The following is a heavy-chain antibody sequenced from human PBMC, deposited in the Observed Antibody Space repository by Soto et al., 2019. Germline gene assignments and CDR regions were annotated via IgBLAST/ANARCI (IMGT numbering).Heavy chain of an antibody. CDR2: ISGSGGTT. CDR3: AKDEEGFYGSGSHNWFDP. Sequence: LXLCCAASGFSFNSFAMTWVRQAPGKGLEWVSGISGSGGTTYYADSVKGRFTISRDNSKSTLYLQMNSLRDEDTAVYYCAKDEEGFYGSGSHNWFDPWGQGTLVTVYS. CDR1: GFSFNSFA. D-gene: IGHD3-10*01. J-gene: IGHJ5*02. V-gene: IGHV3-23*01.